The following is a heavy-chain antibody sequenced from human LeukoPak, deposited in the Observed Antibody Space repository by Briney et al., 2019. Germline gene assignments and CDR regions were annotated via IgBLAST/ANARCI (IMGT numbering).Heavy chain of an antibody. CDR1: GFTFSSYA. J-gene: IGHJ4*02. D-gene: IGHD3-10*01. CDR3: AKVIYYGSENVDF. Sequence: GGSLRLSCAASGFTFSSYAMSWVRKAPGKGLEWVSSIIGSGGSTYYADSVNGRFTTSRDNSKNTLYLQINSLRAEDTALYYCAKVIYYGSENVDFWGQGTLVTVSS. V-gene: IGHV3-23*01. CDR2: IIGSGGST.